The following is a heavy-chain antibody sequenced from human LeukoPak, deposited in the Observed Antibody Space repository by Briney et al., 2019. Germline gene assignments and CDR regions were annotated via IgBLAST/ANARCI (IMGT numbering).Heavy chain of an antibody. J-gene: IGHJ4*02. Sequence: ASVKVSCKVSGNTLTELSLHWVRQAPGKGLEWMGGFDPGDGKIIYAQKFQGRVTMTEDRSTDTAYMDLISLRSDDTAVYYCATGGLWDLLNSWGQGPLVTVPS. CDR2: FDPGDGKI. CDR3: ATGGLWDLLNS. V-gene: IGHV1-24*01. CDR1: GNTLTELS. D-gene: IGHD1-26*01.